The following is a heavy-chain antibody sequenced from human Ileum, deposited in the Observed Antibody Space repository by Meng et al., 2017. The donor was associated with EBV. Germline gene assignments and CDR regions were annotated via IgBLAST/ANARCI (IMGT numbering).Heavy chain of an antibody. Sequence: LAQRGWGPGLVKPSGTLSLTCTVSGGSISSSSYYWAWIRSPPGEGLEWIGSVVYSGTTYYTSSLKSRVSISVDTSKNQFSLKLSSVTAADTAVYYCARHHHSPTFDYWGQGTLVTVSS. D-gene: IGHD1-14*01. J-gene: IGHJ4*02. CDR2: VVYSGTT. CDR1: GGSISSSSYY. CDR3: ARHHHSPTFDY. V-gene: IGHV4-39*01.